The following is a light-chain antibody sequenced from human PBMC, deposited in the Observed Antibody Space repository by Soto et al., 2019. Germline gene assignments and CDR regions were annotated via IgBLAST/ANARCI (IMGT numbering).Light chain of an antibody. Sequence: EIVLTQSPGTLSLSPGERATLSCRASQSVSSYLAWYQQKPGQAPRLLIYDASNRATGIPARFSGSGFGTDFTLTINSLEPEDFAVYYCQQRSNWPSITFGQGTRVDNK. V-gene: IGKV3-11*01. CDR2: DAS. J-gene: IGKJ5*01. CDR3: QQRSNWPSIT. CDR1: QSVSSY.